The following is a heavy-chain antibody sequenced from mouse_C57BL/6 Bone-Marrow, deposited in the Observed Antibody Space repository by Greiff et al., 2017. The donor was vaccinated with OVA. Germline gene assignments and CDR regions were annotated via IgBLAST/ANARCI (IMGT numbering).Heavy chain of an antibody. CDR3: ARHYYGSSHWYFDV. D-gene: IGHD1-1*01. J-gene: IGHJ1*03. V-gene: IGHV5-16*01. CDR1: GFTFSDYY. CDR2: INYDGSST. Sequence: EVKLVESEGGLVQPGSSMKLSCTASGFTFSDYYMAWVRQVPEKGLEWVANINYDGSSTYYLDSLKSRFIISRDNAKNILYLQMSRLKSEDTATYYCARHYYGSSHWYFDVWGTGTTVTVSS.